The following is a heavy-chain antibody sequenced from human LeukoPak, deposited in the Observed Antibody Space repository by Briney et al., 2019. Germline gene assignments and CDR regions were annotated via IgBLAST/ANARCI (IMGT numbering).Heavy chain of an antibody. J-gene: IGHJ4*02. D-gene: IGHD6-19*01. V-gene: IGHV4-4*07. CDR2: IHTSGST. CDR1: VASLRLYY. CDR3: ARETEVPGGRSWDF. Sequence: PSETPSLTCTVSVASLRLYYWSWIPQPARKGLGWVGRIHTSGSTNHNPSLKSRVTMSVDTSNNQFSLKLSSVTAADTAVYYCARETEVPGGRSWDFWGQGTLVTVSS.